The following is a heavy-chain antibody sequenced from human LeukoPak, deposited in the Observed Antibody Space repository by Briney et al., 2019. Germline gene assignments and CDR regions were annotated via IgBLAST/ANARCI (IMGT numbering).Heavy chain of an antibody. Sequence: PGGSLRLSCAASGFAFSRLAMSWVRQAPGKGLEWVATISASGAYYADPVKGRFTISRDNSRNTLDLQMDSLTAEDTAVYYCASPMGATPWDAFDIWGQGTRVTVSP. V-gene: IGHV3-23*01. D-gene: IGHD1-26*01. CDR3: ASPMGATPWDAFDI. CDR1: GFAFSRLA. J-gene: IGHJ3*02. CDR2: ISASGA.